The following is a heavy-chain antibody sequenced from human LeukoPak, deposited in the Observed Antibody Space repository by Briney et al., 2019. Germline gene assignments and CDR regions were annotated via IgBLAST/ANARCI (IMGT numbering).Heavy chain of an antibody. CDR1: GFTFSKYW. CDR2: INTDGTVT. J-gene: IGHJ4*02. V-gene: IGHV3-74*01. CDR3: ATKQWLAPPPDS. Sequence: PGGSLRLSCAASGFTFSKYWVLWVRQAPGKELESVSRINTDGTVTTYADSVKGRFTVSRDNADNTMFLQMNSVRDEDTAVYYCATKQWLAPPPDSWGQGTPVTVSS. D-gene: IGHD6-19*01.